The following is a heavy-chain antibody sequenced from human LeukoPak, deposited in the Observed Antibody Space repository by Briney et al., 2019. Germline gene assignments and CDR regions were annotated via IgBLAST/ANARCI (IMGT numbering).Heavy chain of an antibody. J-gene: IGHJ4*02. CDR2: ISSSSSYI. CDR3: ATDLYYYDSSGYPEGY. D-gene: IGHD3-22*01. V-gene: IGHV3-21*01. CDR1: GFTFSSYS. Sequence: GGSLRLSCAASGFTFSSYSMNWVRQAPGKGLEWVSSISSSSSYIYYADSVKGRFTISRDNAKNSLYLQMNSLRAEDTAVYYCATDLYYYDSSGYPEGYWGQGTLVTVSS.